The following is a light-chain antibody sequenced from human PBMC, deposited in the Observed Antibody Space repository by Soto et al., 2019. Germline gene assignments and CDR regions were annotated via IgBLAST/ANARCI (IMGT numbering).Light chain of an antibody. CDR3: QSYDSSLSGV. J-gene: IGLJ3*02. CDR2: GNS. Sequence: SVLTQPPSVSGAPGQRVTISCTGSSSNIGAGYDVHWYQQLPGTAPKLLIYGNSNRPSGVPDRFSGSKSGTSASLAITGLQAEDEADYYCQSYDSSLSGVLGGGTKLTVL. V-gene: IGLV1-40*01. CDR1: SSNIGAGYD.